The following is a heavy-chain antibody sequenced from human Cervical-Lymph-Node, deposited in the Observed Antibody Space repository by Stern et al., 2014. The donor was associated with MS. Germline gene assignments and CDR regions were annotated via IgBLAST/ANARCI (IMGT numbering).Heavy chain of an antibody. V-gene: IGHV3-23*04. CDR3: AKNVAGSAMDA. J-gene: IGHJ6*02. CDR1: GFTFRRYA. Sequence: VQLVQSGGNLIQPGGSLRLSCATSGFTFRRYAMNWVRQAPGKGLEWVSGISGSGGSTYYADSVKGRFTISRDNSKNTLYLQVNSLRAEDTAVYYCAKNVAGSAMDAWGQGTRVTVSS. CDR2: ISGSGGST. D-gene: IGHD2-21*01.